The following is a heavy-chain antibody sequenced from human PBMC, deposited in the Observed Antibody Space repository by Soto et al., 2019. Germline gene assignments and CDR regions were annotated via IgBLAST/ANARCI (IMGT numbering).Heavy chain of an antibody. V-gene: IGHV1-2*02. CDR1: GYSFTGYY. Sequence: HEHLVQSGAEVKRPGASLKVSCKASGYSFTGYYIHWVRQAPGQGLEWMGWINPDSGATNYAQNFQGRGTLTSDTSIGTAPRDRPSLTSDNTAVYYCARGDNGPVGFPFPDFDYWGQGTLVIVPS. CDR2: INPDSGAT. J-gene: IGHJ4*02. CDR3: ARGDNGPVGFPFPDFDY. D-gene: IGHD2-8*01.